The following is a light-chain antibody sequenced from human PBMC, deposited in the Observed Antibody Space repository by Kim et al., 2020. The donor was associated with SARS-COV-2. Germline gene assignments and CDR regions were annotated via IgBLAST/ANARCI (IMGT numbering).Light chain of an antibody. V-gene: IGKV3-20*01. CDR2: AAS. Sequence: PGERATLSCRASQSVRDRSLAWYQQRPGQAPRLLMIAASDRTTGIPDRFSGSGSGIDFTLTISRLEPEDYAVYYCHQYGTSPQTFGGGTKVDIK. CDR1: QSVRDRS. J-gene: IGKJ4*01. CDR3: HQYGTSPQT.